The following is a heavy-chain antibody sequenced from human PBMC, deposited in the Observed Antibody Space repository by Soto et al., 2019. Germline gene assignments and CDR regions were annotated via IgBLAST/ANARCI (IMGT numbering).Heavy chain of an antibody. CDR2: IYYSGST. CDR1: GGSISSGGYY. J-gene: IGHJ5*02. V-gene: IGHV4-31*03. Sequence: QVQLQESGPGLVKPSQTLSLTCTVSGGSISSGGYYWSWIRQHPGKGLEWIGYIYYSGSTYYNPSLNSRVTISVDTSKNQFSLKLSSVTAADTAVYYCARVVRGHTVTTPYNWFDPWGQGTLVTVSS. CDR3: ARVVRGHTVTTPYNWFDP. D-gene: IGHD4-4*01.